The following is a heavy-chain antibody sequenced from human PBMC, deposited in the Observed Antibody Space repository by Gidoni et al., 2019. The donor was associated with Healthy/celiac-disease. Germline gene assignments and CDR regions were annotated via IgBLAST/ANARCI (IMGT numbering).Heavy chain of an antibody. D-gene: IGHD6-19*01. Sequence: QVQLVQSGAEVKKPGSSVKVSCKASRGTFSIYAISWVRQAPGQGLKWMGGIIPIFGTANYAQKFQGRVTITADKSTSTAYMELSSLRSEDTAVYYCAREPGYSSGYNWFDPWGQGTLVTVSS. CDR1: RGTFSIYA. CDR3: AREPGYSSGYNWFDP. CDR2: IIPIFGTA. V-gene: IGHV1-69*06. J-gene: IGHJ5*02.